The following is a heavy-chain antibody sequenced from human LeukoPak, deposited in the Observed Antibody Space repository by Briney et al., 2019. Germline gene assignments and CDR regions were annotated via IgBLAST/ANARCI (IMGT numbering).Heavy chain of an antibody. CDR1: GGAISSSSYY. D-gene: IGHD4/OR15-4a*01. CDR2: IFYSGST. CDR3: GRHQTMYYGMDV. Sequence: SETLSLTCTVSGGAISSSSYYWGWIRQPPGKGLEWIGSIFYSGSTYYNPSLKSRVTISVDTSKNQFSLKLSSVTAADTAVYYCGRHQTMYYGMDVWGQGATVTVSS. J-gene: IGHJ6*02. V-gene: IGHV4-39*01.